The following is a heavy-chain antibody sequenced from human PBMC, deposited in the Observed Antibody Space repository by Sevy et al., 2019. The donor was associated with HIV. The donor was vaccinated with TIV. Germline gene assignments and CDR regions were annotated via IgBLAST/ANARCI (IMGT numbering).Heavy chain of an antibody. CDR1: GFTFSSYS. CDR2: ISSSSSTI. Sequence: GGSLRLSCAASGFTFSSYSMNWVRQAPGKGLEWVSYISSSSSTIYYAHSVKGRFTISRDNAKNSLYLQMNSLRAEDTAVYYCARVRGYSGYPTEVISWFDPWGQGTLVTVSS. V-gene: IGHV3-48*01. D-gene: IGHD5-12*01. CDR3: ARVRGYSGYPTEVISWFDP. J-gene: IGHJ5*02.